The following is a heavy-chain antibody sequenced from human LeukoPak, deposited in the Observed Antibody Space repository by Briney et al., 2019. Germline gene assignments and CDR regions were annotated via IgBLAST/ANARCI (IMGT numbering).Heavy chain of an antibody. CDR1: GFTFNNYA. D-gene: IGHD3-22*01. Sequence: PGGSLRLSCAASGFTFNNYAVHWVRQAPGKGLEWVSVIYSGGSTYYVDSVKGRFTISRDNSKNTLYLQMNSLRAEDTAVYYCAREGYYDSKVDYWGQGTLVTVSS. CDR3: AREGYYDSKVDY. CDR2: IYSGGST. J-gene: IGHJ4*02. V-gene: IGHV3-66*01.